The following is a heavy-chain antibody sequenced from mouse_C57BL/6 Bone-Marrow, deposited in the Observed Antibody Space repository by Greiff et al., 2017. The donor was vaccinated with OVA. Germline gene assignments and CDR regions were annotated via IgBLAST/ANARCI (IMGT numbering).Heavy chain of an antibody. J-gene: IGHJ4*01. V-gene: IGHV1-58*01. CDR2: INIGNGYT. CDR3: ARDETGRGDY. CDR1: GYTFTSYG. Sequence: DVQLQESGAELVRPGSSVKMSCKTSGYTFTSYGINWVKQSPGKGLEWVGYINIGNGYTEYNDKFKGRATLSSDTSSSTAYMQLSSLTSEDSAINYCARDETGRGDYWGQGTSVTVSS. D-gene: IGHD4-1*01.